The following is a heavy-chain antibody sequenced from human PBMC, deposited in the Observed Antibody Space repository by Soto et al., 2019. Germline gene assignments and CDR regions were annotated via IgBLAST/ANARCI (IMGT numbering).Heavy chain of an antibody. V-gene: IGHV4-34*01. CDR2: INHSGST. CDR1: GGSFSGYY. J-gene: IGHJ3*02. Sequence: SETLSLTGAAYGGSFSGYYWILIRQPPGKGLEWIGEINHSGSTNCHPSLKSRVTLSVDTSKNQFSLKLSSVTAADTAVSYCARAPRHAFDIWGQGTMVTVSS. CDR3: ARAPRHAFDI.